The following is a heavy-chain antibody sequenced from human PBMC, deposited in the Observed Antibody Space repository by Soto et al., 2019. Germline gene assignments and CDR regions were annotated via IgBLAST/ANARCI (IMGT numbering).Heavy chain of an antibody. CDR1: GYTFTIYG. J-gene: IGHJ4*02. CDR3: ARDLKYIGSAGIYYFDY. Sequence: QVQLVQSGAEVKKPGASVKVSCKASGYTFTIYGSSWVRQSPGQGLEWMGWISAYNGDTNYAQKLQGRLTMTTDTPTSTAHMELRSLRSDDTAGYYCARDLKYIGSAGIYYFDYWGQGTLVTVSS. V-gene: IGHV1-18*04. D-gene: IGHD6-6*01. CDR2: ISAYNGDT.